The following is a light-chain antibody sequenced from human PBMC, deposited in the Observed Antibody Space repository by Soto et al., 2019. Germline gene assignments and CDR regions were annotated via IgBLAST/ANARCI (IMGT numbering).Light chain of an antibody. CDR1: SGHSSFI. J-gene: IGLJ7*01. CDR2: LEGSGNY. Sequence: QSVLTQSSSASASLGSSVKLTCTLSSGHSSFIIAWHQQQPGKAPRYLMKLEGSGNYNKGSGVPDRFSGSSSGADRYLTISNLLFEDEADYYCETWDSDTVVFGGGTQLTVL. CDR3: ETWDSDTVV. V-gene: IGLV4-60*02.